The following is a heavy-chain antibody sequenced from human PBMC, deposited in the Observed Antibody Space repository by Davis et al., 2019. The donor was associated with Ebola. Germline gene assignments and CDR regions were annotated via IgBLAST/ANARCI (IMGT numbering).Heavy chain of an antibody. CDR2: ISGSGGST. J-gene: IGHJ4*02. Sequence: GESLKISSAASGFTFSSYAMSWVRQAPGKGLEWVSTISGSGGSTYYADSVKGRFTISRGNSKNTLFLQMNSLRAEDTAVYYCAKYDCSGGTCYGLDYWGQGTLVTVSS. D-gene: IGHD2-15*01. V-gene: IGHV3-23*01. CDR3: AKYDCSGGTCYGLDY. CDR1: GFTFSSYA.